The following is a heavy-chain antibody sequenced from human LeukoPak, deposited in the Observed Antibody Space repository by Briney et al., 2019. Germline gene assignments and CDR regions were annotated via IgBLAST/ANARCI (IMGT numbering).Heavy chain of an antibody. CDR1: GFTFSSYA. Sequence: GGSLRLSCAASGFTFSSYAMSWVRQAPGKGLELVSASSGSCGSTYYADSVKGRFTISRENSKNTLYLQMNSMRAEDTAVYYCAKCQPPLLPCGGDCYPYWYFDLWGRGTLVTVSS. CDR3: AKCQPPLLPCGGDCYPYWYFDL. V-gene: IGHV3-23*01. J-gene: IGHJ2*01. CDR2: SSGSCGST. D-gene: IGHD2-21*02.